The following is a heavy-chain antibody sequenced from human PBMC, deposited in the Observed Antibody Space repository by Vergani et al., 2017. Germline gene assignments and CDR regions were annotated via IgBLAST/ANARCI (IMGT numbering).Heavy chain of an antibody. V-gene: IGHV1-8*03. Sequence: QVQLVQSGTEMKKPGASVRVSCKTSGYTFTSFDLNWVRQVPGQGLEWMGWMNPATGTTGYAQKFQGRLSITRNTSITTVYMELSSLKSDDTAVYYCARGISGKDFWGQGTLVTVSS. J-gene: IGHJ4*02. D-gene: IGHD1-26*01. CDR3: ARGISGKDF. CDR1: GYTFTSFD. CDR2: MNPATGTT.